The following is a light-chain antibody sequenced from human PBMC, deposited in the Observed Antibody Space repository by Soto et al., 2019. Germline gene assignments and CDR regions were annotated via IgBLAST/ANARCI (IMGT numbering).Light chain of an antibody. CDR1: QSVSTY. V-gene: IGKV3-11*01. CDR3: QQHSTLIT. J-gene: IGKJ5*01. Sequence: EIVLTQSTATLSLSPGQRATLSCRASQSVSTYLAWYQQKPGQAPRLFIYDTSKRANGIPARFSGSGSGTDFTLSISSLEPEDFAVYYCQQHSTLITFGQGTRLEI. CDR2: DTS.